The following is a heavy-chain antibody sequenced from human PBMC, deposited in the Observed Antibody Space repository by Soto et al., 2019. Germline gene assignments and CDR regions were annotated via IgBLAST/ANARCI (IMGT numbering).Heavy chain of an antibody. CDR3: ASSIAAAGEFDY. Sequence: ASVKVSCKASGYTFTSYGISWVRQAPGQGLEWMGWISAYNGNTNYAQKLQGRVTMTTDTSTSTAYMELRSLRSDDTAVYYCASSIAAAGEFDYWGQGTLVTVSS. D-gene: IGHD6-13*01. CDR2: ISAYNGNT. CDR1: GYTFTSYG. J-gene: IGHJ4*02. V-gene: IGHV1-18*01.